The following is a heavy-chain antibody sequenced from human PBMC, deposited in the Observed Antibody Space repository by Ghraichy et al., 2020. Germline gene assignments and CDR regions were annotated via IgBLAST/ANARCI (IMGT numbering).Heavy chain of an antibody. Sequence: SETLSLTCAVYGGSFSGYYWSWIRQPPGKGLEWIGEINHSGSTNYNPSLKSRVTISVDTSKNQFSLKLSSVTAADTAVYYCARGWIRAESLAVVVVAATAFRWFDPWGQGTLVTVSS. CDR1: GGSFSGYY. J-gene: IGHJ5*02. V-gene: IGHV4-34*01. D-gene: IGHD2-15*01. CDR3: ARGWIRAESLAVVVVAATAFRWFDP. CDR2: INHSGST.